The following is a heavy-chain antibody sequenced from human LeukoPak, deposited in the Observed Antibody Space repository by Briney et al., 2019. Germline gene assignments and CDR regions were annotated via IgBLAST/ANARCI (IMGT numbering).Heavy chain of an antibody. V-gene: IGHV4-61*01. D-gene: IGHD1-20*01. CDR1: GGSVSSGSYY. Sequence: SETLSLTCTVSGGSVSSGSYYWSWIRQPPGKGLEWIGYIYYSGSTNYNPSLKCRVTISVDTSKNQFSLKLSSVTAADTAVYYFVRVYNWNWFDPWGQGTLVTVSS. CDR3: VRVYNWNWFDP. J-gene: IGHJ5*02. CDR2: IYYSGST.